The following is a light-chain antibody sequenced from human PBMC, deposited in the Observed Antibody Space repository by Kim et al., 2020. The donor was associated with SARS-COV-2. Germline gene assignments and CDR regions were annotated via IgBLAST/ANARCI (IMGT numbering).Light chain of an antibody. V-gene: IGKV3-11*01. Sequence: LSPGERATLSGRASQNVKNYLGWYQQKPGQAPRLLIYGVSNRVAGIPARFSGSGSGTDFTLTISSLEPEDFAVYYCQQRSTWPGTFGLGTKVDIK. J-gene: IGKJ1*01. CDR3: QQRSTWPGT. CDR1: QNVKNY. CDR2: GVS.